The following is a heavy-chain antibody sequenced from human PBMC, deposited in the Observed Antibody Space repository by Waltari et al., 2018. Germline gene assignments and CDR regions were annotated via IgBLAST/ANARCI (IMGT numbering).Heavy chain of an antibody. J-gene: IGHJ6*02. CDR3: ARIGATVPQGAYYYYGMDV. Sequence: PGQGLEWMGGIIPIFGTANYAQKFQGRVTITADESTSTAYMELSSLRSEDTAVYYCARIGATVPQGAYYYYGMDVWGQGTTVTVSS. CDR2: IIPIFGTA. D-gene: IGHD5-12*01. V-gene: IGHV1-69*01.